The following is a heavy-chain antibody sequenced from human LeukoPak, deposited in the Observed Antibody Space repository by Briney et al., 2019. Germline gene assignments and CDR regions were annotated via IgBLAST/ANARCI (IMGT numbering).Heavy chain of an antibody. CDR2: MNPNSGNT. CDR1: GYTFTSYD. D-gene: IGHD3-22*01. Sequence: ASVTVSCQSSGYTFTSYDINWVRQATGQGLEWMGWMNPNSGNTGYAQKFKGRVTMTGNTSISTDYMELSSLRSEDTAVYYCARGFRDSSGREYFQHWGQGTLVTVSS. J-gene: IGHJ1*01. CDR3: ARGFRDSSGREYFQH. V-gene: IGHV1-8*01.